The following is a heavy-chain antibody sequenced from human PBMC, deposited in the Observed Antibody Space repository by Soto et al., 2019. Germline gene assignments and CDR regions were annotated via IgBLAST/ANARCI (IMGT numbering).Heavy chain of an antibody. V-gene: IGHV4-39*07. Sequence: PSETLSLTCTVSGGSISSGPYSWGWIRQPPGEGLEWIGTFYYSESTCYNPSLESRVTISVDTSKNQFSLKLSSVTAADTAVYYCARGGILMITFGGVIAKILDYWGQGTLVTVS. CDR3: ARGGILMITFGGVIAKILDY. CDR2: FYYSEST. D-gene: IGHD3-16*02. CDR1: GGSISSGPYS. J-gene: IGHJ4*02.